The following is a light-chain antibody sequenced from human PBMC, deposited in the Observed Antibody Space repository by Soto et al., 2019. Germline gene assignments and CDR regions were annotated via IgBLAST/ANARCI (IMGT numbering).Light chain of an antibody. V-gene: IGLV2-14*01. CDR2: EVT. J-gene: IGLJ3*02. CDR1: TNDIGSYNY. Sequence: QSALTQPASVSGSPGQSITLSCAGTTNDIGSYNYVSWFQQHPGEAPKLITFEVTHRPSGISTRFSGSKSGNTASLTISDLQAEDEALYYCSSYKFSTTLRVFGGGTKLTVL. CDR3: SSYKFSTTLRV.